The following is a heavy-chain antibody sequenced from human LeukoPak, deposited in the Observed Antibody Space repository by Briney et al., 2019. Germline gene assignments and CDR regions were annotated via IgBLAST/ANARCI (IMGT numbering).Heavy chain of an antibody. D-gene: IGHD6-19*01. CDR1: GGSISSGDYY. Sequence: PSETLSLTCTVSGGSISSGDYYWSWIRQPPGKGLEWIGYIYYSGSTYYNPSLKSRVTISMDTSKNQFSLKLSSVTAADTAVYYCARSQYSSGWYGGVYWGQGALVTVSS. J-gene: IGHJ4*02. CDR3: ARSQYSSGWYGGVY. V-gene: IGHV4-30-4*01. CDR2: IYYSGST.